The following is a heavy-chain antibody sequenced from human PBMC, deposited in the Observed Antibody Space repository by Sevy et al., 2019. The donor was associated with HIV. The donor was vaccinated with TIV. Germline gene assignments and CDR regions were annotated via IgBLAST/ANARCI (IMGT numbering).Heavy chain of an antibody. D-gene: IGHD3-22*01. V-gene: IGHV4-39*01. J-gene: IGHJ6*02. CDR3: ARSSSRSGYYPYYYYGMDV. CDR2: IYYSGST. Sequence: SETLSLTCTVSGGSISSSSYYWGWIRQPPGKGLEWIGSIYYSGSTYYNPSLKSRVTISVATSKNQFSLKLSSVTAADTAVYYCARSSSRSGYYPYYYYGMDVWGQGTTVTVSS. CDR1: GGSISSSSYY.